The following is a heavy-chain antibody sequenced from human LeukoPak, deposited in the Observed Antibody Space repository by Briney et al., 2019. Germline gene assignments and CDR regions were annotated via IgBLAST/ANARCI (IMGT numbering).Heavy chain of an antibody. Sequence: SETLSLTCTVSGGSISSYYWSWIRQPPGKGLEWIGYIYYSGSTNYNPSLKSRVTISVDTSKNQFSLKLSSVTAADTAVYYCARDSGEKGFDPWGRGTLVTVSS. J-gene: IGHJ5*02. V-gene: IGHV4-59*01. CDR3: ARDSGEKGFDP. D-gene: IGHD1-26*01. CDR1: GGSISSYY. CDR2: IYYSGST.